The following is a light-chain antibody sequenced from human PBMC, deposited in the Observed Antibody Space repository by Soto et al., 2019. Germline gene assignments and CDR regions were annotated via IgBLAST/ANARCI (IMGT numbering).Light chain of an antibody. CDR1: QSVSSSY. CDR3: QKYNSVPIT. J-gene: IGKJ5*01. V-gene: IGKV3-20*01. CDR2: GAS. Sequence: EIVLTQSPGTLSLSPGERATLSCRASQSVSSSYLAWYQQKPGQAPRLLIYGASSRVTGIPDRFSSSGSGTDFTLTISRLEPEDFATYYCQKYNSVPITFGQGTRLEIK.